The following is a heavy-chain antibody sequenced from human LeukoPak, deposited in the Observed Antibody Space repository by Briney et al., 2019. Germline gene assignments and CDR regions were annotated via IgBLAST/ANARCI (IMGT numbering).Heavy chain of an antibody. J-gene: IGHJ4*02. CDR1: GGTFSSYA. Sequence: ASVKVSCKASGGTFSSYAISWVRQAPGQGLEWMGGIIPIFGTANYAQKFQGRVTITTDESTSTAYMELTRLTSDDTAVYYCARPQKYYSTSGYYLVSWGQGTLVTVSS. CDR2: IIPIFGTA. D-gene: IGHD3-22*01. V-gene: IGHV1-69*05. CDR3: ARPQKYYSTSGYYLVS.